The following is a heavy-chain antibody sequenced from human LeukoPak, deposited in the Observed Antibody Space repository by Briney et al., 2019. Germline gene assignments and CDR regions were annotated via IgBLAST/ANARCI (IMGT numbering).Heavy chain of an antibody. D-gene: IGHD6-6*01. CDR1: GFTFSSYS. CDR2: ISSSSSYI. J-gene: IGHJ4*02. Sequence: GGSLRLSCAASGFTFSSYSMNWVRQAPGKGLEWVSSISSSSSYIYYADSVRGRFTISRDNAKNSLYLQMNSLRAEDTAVYYCARDQDYSSSSNFDYWGQGTLVTVSS. V-gene: IGHV3-21*01. CDR3: ARDQDYSSSSNFDY.